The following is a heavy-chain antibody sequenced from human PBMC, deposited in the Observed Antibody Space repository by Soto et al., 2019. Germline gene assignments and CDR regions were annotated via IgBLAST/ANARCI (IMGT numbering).Heavy chain of an antibody. CDR3: AKDTGKINYDILTGYYNPFYYYYYMDV. CDR2: ISWNSGSI. D-gene: IGHD3-9*01. V-gene: IGHV3-9*01. CDR1: GFTFDDYA. Sequence: GGSLRLSCAASGFTFDDYAMHWVRQAPGKGLEWVSGISWNSGSIGYADSVKGRFTISRDNAKNSLYLQMNSLRAEDTALYYCAKDTGKINYDILTGYYNPFYYYYYMDVWGKGTKVTVSS. J-gene: IGHJ6*03.